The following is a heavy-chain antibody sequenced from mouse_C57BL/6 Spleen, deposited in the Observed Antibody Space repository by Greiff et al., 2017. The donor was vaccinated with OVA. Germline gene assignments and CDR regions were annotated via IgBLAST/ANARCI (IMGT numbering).Heavy chain of an antibody. V-gene: IGHV1-76*01. J-gene: IGHJ4*01. Sequence: QVQLKQSGAELVRPGASVKLSCKASGYTFTDYYINWVKQRPGQGLEWIARIYPGSGNTNYNEKFKGKATLTAEKSSSTAYMQLSRLTSEASAVKFGARAMDDWGQGTTVTVSS. CDR3: ARAMDD. CDR2: IYPGSGNT. CDR1: GYTFTDYY.